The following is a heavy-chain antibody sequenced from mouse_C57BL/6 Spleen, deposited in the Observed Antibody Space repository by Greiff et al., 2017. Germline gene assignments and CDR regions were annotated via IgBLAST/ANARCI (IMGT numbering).Heavy chain of an antibody. CDR3: TRDDYGGWFAY. V-gene: IGHV5-9-1*02. CDR1: GFTFSSYA. D-gene: IGHD2-4*01. CDR2: ISSGGDYI. J-gene: IGHJ3*01. Sequence: EVQRVESGEGLVKPGGSLKLSCAASGFTFSSYAMSWVRQTPEKRLEWVAYISSGGDYIYYADTVKGRFTISRDNARNTLYLQMSSLKSEDTAMYYCTRDDYGGWFAYWGQGTLVTVSA.